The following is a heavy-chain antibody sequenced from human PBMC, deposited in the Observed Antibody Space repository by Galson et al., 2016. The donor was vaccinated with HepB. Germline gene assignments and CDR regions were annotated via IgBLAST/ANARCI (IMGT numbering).Heavy chain of an antibody. V-gene: IGHV5-78*01. Sequence: QSGAEVKKPGESLKISCKTSGYSFTSYWIHWVRQLPGKELEWIGNFNPGNSKNNYSPSFQGHVTISVDSSSTTAYLQWSSLKASDTAMYYCARYGGGFDSGGLGTLVTVS. J-gene: IGHJ5*01. CDR2: FNPGNSKN. CDR1: GYSFTSYW. D-gene: IGHD3-10*01. CDR3: ARYGGGFDS.